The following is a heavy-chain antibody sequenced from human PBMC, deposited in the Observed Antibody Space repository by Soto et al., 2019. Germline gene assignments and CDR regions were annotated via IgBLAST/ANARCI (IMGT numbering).Heavy chain of an antibody. CDR1: CGSFSGYY. D-gene: IGHD6-6*01. V-gene: IGHV4-34*01. J-gene: IGHJ4*02. Sequence: SETLSLTCAVYCGSFSGYYWSWIRQPPWKGLEWIGEINHSGSTNYNPSLKSRVTMSVDTSKNQFSLKLSSVTAADTAVYYCARTSRFDCWGQGTLVTVS. CDR3: ARTSRFDC. CDR2: INHSGST.